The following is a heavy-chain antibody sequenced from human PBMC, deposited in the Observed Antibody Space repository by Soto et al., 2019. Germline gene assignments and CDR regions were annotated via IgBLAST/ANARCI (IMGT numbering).Heavy chain of an antibody. CDR3: AREVGLWFGELKDYYYGMDV. V-gene: IGHV1-18*01. Sequence: ASVKVSCKASGYTFTSYGISWVRQAPGQGLEWMGWISAYNGNTNSAQKLQGRVTMTTDTSTSTAYMELRSLRSDDTAVYYCAREVGLWFGELKDYYYGMDVCGQGTTVTVSS. D-gene: IGHD3-10*01. J-gene: IGHJ6*02. CDR1: GYTFTSYG. CDR2: ISAYNGNT.